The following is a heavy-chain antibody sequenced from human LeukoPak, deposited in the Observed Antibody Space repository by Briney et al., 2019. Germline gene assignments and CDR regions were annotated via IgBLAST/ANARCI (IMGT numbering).Heavy chain of an antibody. CDR1: GLTFSTFA. Sequence: PGGSLRLSCAGSGLTFSTFAMTWVRQAPGKGLEWVSVITGSGATYYADSVKGRFTISRDNSKSTLYLQMNSLRAEDTAVYFCAKGRGSGWYAWFDPWGQGTLVTVSS. CDR3: AKGRGSGWYAWFDP. V-gene: IGHV3-23*01. J-gene: IGHJ5*02. D-gene: IGHD6-19*01. CDR2: ITGSGAT.